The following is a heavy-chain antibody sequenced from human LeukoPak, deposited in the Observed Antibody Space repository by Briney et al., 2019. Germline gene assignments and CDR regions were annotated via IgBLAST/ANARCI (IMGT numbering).Heavy chain of an antibody. CDR2: ISWNSGSI. CDR1: GFPFDNYA. D-gene: IGHD3-3*01. Sequence: PGGSLRLSCAASGFPFDNYAMHWVRQAPGKGLEWVSSISWNSGSIGYVDSVKGRFTISRDNAKNSLYLQMNSLRAEDTAVYYCARDAALYDFWSGYPNYYYYMDVWGKGTTVTVSS. CDR3: ARDAALYDFWSGYPNYYYYMDV. V-gene: IGHV3-9*01. J-gene: IGHJ6*03.